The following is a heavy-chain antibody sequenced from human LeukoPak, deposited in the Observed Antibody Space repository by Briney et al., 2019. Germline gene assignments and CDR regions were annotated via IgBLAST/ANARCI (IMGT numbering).Heavy chain of an antibody. CDR1: GYTFTNYY. V-gene: IGHV1-2*02. CDR2: IHPNNGAT. D-gene: IGHD6-6*01. Sequence: ASVKVSCKTSGYTFTNYYMHWVRQVPGQGLEWLGWIHPNNGATTYAQKFHGRVTMTRDTSINTAYMELSSLRSDDTAVYYCANGSSTDYWGQGTLVTVSS. CDR3: ANGSSTDY. J-gene: IGHJ4*02.